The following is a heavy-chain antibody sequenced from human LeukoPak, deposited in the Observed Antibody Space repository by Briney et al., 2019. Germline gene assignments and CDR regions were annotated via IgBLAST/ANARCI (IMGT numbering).Heavy chain of an antibody. Sequence: GGSLRLSCSASGFTFSSYGMHWVRQAPGKGLEWVAFIRYYGSNKYYADSVKGRFTISRDNSKNTLYLQMNSLRAEDTAVYYCAKSSYSSSWSTFDPWGQGTLVTVSS. CDR2: IRYYGSNK. D-gene: IGHD6-13*01. CDR1: GFTFSSYG. V-gene: IGHV3-30*02. J-gene: IGHJ5*02. CDR3: AKSSYSSSWSTFDP.